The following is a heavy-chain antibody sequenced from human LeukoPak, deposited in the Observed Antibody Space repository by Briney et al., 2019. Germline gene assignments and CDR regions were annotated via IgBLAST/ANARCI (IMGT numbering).Heavy chain of an antibody. J-gene: IGHJ6*02. D-gene: IGHD3-10*01. Sequence: GGSLRLSCAASGFTFNNYAMNWVRQAPGKGLEWVSSITSSGDTTHYADSVRGRFTISRDNSRNTLSLQMTSLRAEDTAVYYCAKGVLSGMRYYYGMDVWGQGTLVTVSS. V-gene: IGHV3-23*01. CDR2: ITSSGDTT. CDR1: GFTFNNYA. CDR3: AKGVLSGMRYYYGMDV.